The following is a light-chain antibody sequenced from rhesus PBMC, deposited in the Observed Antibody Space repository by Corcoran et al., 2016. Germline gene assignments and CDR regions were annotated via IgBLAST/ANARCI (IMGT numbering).Light chain of an antibody. CDR1: QSVSSN. CDR2: YAS. J-gene: IGKJ4*01. Sequence: EIVMTQSPATLPSSPGERATLSCRASQSVSSNLAWYQQKPGQAPRLLIYYASNRATGNPDWFSGSGSGTDFTLTISRLEPENVGIYYYQQYNNWNTFNEGTKVEIK. V-gene: IGKV3-35*01. CDR3: QQYNNWNT.